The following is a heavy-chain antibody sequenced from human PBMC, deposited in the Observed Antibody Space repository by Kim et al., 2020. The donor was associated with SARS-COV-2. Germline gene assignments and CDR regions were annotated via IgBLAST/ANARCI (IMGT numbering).Heavy chain of an antibody. CDR3: AREGYYYDSSGYYYGYFQH. D-gene: IGHD3-22*01. CDR2: TYYRSKWYN. CDR1: GDSVSSNSAA. Sequence: SQTLSLTCAISGDSVSSNSAAWNWIRQSPSRGLEWLGRTYYRSKWYNDYAVSVKSRITINPDTSKNQFSLQLNSVTPEDTAVYYCAREGYYYDSSGYYYGYFQHWGQGTLVTVSS. J-gene: IGHJ1*01. V-gene: IGHV6-1*01.